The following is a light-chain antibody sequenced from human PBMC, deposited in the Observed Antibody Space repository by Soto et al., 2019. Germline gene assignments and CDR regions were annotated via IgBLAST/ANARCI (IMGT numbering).Light chain of an antibody. Sequence: DIQMTQSPSSVSASVGGTVTITCRASEPIKSWLAWYQQKPGTAPDLLLYASSRLQAGVPSRFSGSGSGTEFTLTISGLQPEESATYYCQQDSSFPHTFGQGTKVEIK. J-gene: IGKJ2*01. V-gene: IGKV1-12*01. CDR2: ASS. CDR1: EPIKSW. CDR3: QQDSSFPHT.